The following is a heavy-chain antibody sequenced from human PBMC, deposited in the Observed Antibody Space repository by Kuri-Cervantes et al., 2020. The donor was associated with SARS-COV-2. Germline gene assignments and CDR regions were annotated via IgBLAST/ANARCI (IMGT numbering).Heavy chain of an antibody. V-gene: IGHV3-30*03. CDR1: GFTFSSYG. Sequence: SLSLTCAASGFTFSSYGMHWVRQAPGKGLEWVAVISYDGSNKYYADTVKGRFTISRDNSKNTLYLQMISLRAEDKAVYYCSRDRSLMREEDWYLDLWGRGTLVTVSS. CDR2: ISYDGSNK. CDR3: SRDRSLMREEDWYLDL. J-gene: IGHJ2*01.